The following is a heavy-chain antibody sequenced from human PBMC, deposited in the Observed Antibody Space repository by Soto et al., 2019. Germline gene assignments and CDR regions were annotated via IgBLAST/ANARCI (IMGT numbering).Heavy chain of an antibody. CDR1: GFIFSSLG. Sequence: QVQLVESGGGVVQPVGSLTLSCAASGFIFSSLGMHWVRQVPGKGLEWVAVIWYDGSNKYYADSVKGRFTISRDNSKNALYLQMSGLTAEDAAVYYCASASQYGSLWFGEFHDMDVWGQGTTVTVSS. CDR2: IWYDGSNK. V-gene: IGHV3-33*01. J-gene: IGHJ6*02. D-gene: IGHD3-10*01. CDR3: ASASQYGSLWFGEFHDMDV.